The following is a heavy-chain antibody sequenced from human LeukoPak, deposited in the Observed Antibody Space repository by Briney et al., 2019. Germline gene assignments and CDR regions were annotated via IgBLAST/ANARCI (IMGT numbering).Heavy chain of an antibody. J-gene: IGHJ4*02. D-gene: IGHD3-22*01. Sequence: GGSLRLSCVDSGFTINDYDICSVSRVRRARGKWLAWVIGIGWNGCITGYAESGQGRFTISRDNAKNSLFLQINRLRAEDTALYYCAKVFYRVFYDSRGYLGPFDSLGEGALVTHSS. V-gene: IGHV3-20*04. CDR2: IGWNGCIT. CDR1: GFTINDYD. CDR3: AKVFYRVFYDSRGYLGPFDS.